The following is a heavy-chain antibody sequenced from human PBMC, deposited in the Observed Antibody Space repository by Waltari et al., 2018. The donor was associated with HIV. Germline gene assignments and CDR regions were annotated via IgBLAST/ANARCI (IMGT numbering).Heavy chain of an antibody. CDR2: MFYPGGT. J-gene: IGHJ4*02. V-gene: IGHV4-39*01. D-gene: IGHD2-15*01. CDR1: GGSISSDNAY. CDR3: ARPARDIGGGSNFDS. Sequence: QLQLQESGPGLVKASETLSLTCTVSGGSISSDNAYWGWIRQPPGKGLAWIGNMFYPGGTYYNPSLKSRLTMSVDTSKNQFSLKLSSVTAADTALYYCARPARDIGGGSNFDSWGQGTLVTVSS.